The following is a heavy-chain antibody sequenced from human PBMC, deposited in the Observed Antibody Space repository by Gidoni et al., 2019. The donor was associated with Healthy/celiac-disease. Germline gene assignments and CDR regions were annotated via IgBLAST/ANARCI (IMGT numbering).Heavy chain of an antibody. J-gene: IGHJ4*02. CDR3: ARDSGSSWTKFDY. CDR1: GGSFSGYY. D-gene: IGHD6-13*01. CDR2: INHSGST. Sequence: QVQLQQRGAGLLKPSETLSLTCAVYGGSFSGYYWSWIRQPPGKGLEWIGEINHSGSTNYNPSLKSRVTISVDTSKNQFSLKLSSVTAADTAVYYCARDSGSSWTKFDYWGQGTLVTVSS. V-gene: IGHV4-34*01.